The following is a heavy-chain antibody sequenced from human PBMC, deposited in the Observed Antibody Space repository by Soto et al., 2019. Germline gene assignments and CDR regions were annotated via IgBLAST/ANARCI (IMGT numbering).Heavy chain of an antibody. V-gene: IGHV4-30-4*01. J-gene: IGHJ4*02. D-gene: IGHD2-2*01. CDR3: VRYCSTTKCPFDY. CDR2: IYYSGNT. Sequence: SATLSLTCTVSGGSISSGGSYWGWIRQPPGKGLEWIGYIYYSGNTYFNPSLKSRVTLSVDTSKNQFSLNLSSVTAADTAVYYCVRYCSTTKCPFDYWGQGTLVTVS. CDR1: GGSISSGGSY.